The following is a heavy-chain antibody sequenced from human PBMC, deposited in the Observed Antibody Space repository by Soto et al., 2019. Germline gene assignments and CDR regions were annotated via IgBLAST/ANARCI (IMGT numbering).Heavy chain of an antibody. CDR2: IFYIGST. CDR3: SRSVFP. CDR1: GGSISSGGYY. J-gene: IGHJ5*02. V-gene: IGHV4-31*03. Sequence: QVQLQESGPGLVKPSQTLSLTCTVSGGSISSGGYYWNWLRQHPGKGLEWIGYIFYIGSTYYNPSLKSRVTISLDTSKNQFSLKLSSVTVADTAVYYCSRSVFPWGQGTLVIVSS.